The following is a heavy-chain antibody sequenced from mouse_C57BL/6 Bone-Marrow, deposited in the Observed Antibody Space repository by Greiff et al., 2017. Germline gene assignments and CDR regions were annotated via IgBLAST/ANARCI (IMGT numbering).Heavy chain of an antibody. V-gene: IGHV1-69*01. J-gene: IGHJ3*01. CDR1: GYTFTSYW. Sequence: QVQLQQSGAELVMPGASVKLSCKASGYTFTSYWMHWVKQRPGQGLEWIGEIDPSDSYTNYNQKFKGKSTLTVDKSSSTAYMQLSSLTSEDSAVYDCARGAYYGSAWLAYWGQGTLVTVSA. D-gene: IGHD1-1*01. CDR2: IDPSDSYT. CDR3: ARGAYYGSAWLAY.